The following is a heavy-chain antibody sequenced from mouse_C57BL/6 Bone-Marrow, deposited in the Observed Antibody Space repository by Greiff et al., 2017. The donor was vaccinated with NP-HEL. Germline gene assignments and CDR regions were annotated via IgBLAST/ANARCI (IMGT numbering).Heavy chain of an antibody. CDR1: GYSFTGYF. Sequence: VQLQQSGPELVKPGASVKISCKASGYSFTGYFMNWVMQSHGKSLEWIGRINPYNGDTFYNQKFKGKATLTVDKSSSTAHMEQRSMTSEDAAVYYCARAYYYSSRWYFDVWGTGTTVTVSS. D-gene: IGHD1-1*01. V-gene: IGHV1-20*01. CDR2: INPYNGDT. CDR3: ARAYYYSSRWYFDV. J-gene: IGHJ1*03.